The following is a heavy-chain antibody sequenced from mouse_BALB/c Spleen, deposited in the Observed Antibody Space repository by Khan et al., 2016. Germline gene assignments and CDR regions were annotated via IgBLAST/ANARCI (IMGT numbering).Heavy chain of an antibody. CDR3: ARGMITTFDY. J-gene: IGHJ2*01. CDR2: ISYSDST. Sequence: QLEESGPGLVKPSQSLSLTCTVTDYSITSDYAWNWIRQFPGNKLEWMGYISYSDSTNYNPSLKSRISITRDTSKNQFFLQLNSVTTEDTATYSCARGMITTFDYWGQGTTLTVSS. D-gene: IGHD2-4*01. CDR1: DYSITSDYA. V-gene: IGHV3-2*02.